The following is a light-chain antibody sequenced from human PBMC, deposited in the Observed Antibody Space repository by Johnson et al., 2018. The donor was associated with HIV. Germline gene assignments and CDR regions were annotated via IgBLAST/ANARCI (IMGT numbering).Light chain of an antibody. CDR3: GTWDSSLTSYV. CDR2: ENN. J-gene: IGLJ1*01. CDR1: SSNIGNNY. V-gene: IGLV1-51*02. Sequence: QSVLTQPPSVSAAPGQKVTISCSGSSSNIGNNYVSWYQQLPGTAPKLLIYENNKRPLGIPDLFSGSKSGTSATLGITGLQTGDEADFYCGTWDSSLTSYVFGAGTKVTVL.